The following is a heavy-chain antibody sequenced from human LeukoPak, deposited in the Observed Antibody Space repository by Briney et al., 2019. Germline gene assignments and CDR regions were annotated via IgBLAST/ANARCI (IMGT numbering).Heavy chain of an antibody. CDR3: AKDAPWGQIVVVPAAPDY. CDR2: ISGTGGST. D-gene: IGHD2-2*01. CDR1: GFTFSTYA. V-gene: IGHV3-23*01. J-gene: IGHJ4*02. Sequence: GGSLRLSCAASGFTFSTYAMSWVRQAPGKGLEWVSAISGTGGSTYYADSVKGRFTISRDNSKNTLYLQMNSLRAEDTAVYYCAKDAPWGQIVVVPAAPDYWGQGTQVTVSS.